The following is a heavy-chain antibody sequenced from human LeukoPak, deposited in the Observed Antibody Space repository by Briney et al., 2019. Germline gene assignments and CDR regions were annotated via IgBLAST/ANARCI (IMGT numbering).Heavy chain of an antibody. CDR2: IIPIFGTA. J-gene: IGHJ2*01. Sequence: SVKVSCKASGGTFSSYAISWVRQAPGQGLEWMGGIIPIFGTANYAQKFQGRVTITTDESTSTAYMELSSLRSEDTAVYYCARTKRLHWYFDLWGRGTLVTVSS. D-gene: IGHD6-25*01. CDR3: ARTKRLHWYFDL. CDR1: GGTFSSYA. V-gene: IGHV1-69*05.